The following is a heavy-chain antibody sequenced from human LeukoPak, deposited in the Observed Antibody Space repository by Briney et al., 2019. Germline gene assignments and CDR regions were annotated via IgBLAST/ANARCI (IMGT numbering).Heavy chain of an antibody. CDR1: GGSISSYY. J-gene: IGHJ3*02. CDR2: IYYSGST. D-gene: IGHD3-22*01. V-gene: IGHV4-59*08. Sequence: RTSETLSLTCTVSGGSISSYYWSWIRQPPGKGLEWIGYIYYSGSTNYNPSLKSRVTISVDTSKNQFSLKLSSVTAADTAVYYCARHLNIVAKSALDIWGQGTMVTVSS. CDR3: ARHLNIVAKSALDI.